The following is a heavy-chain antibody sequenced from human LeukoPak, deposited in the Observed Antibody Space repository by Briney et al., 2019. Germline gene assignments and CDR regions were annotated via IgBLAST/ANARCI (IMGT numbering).Heavy chain of an antibody. V-gene: IGHV1-2*02. Sequence: ASVKVSCKASGYTFTGYFMHWVRQAPGQGLEWMGWINPDSGGTNYAQKFQGRVTMTRDTSTSTVYMELSSLRSEDTAVYYCARDESGYSGYGIFDYWGQGTLVTVSS. CDR3: ARDESGYSGYGIFDY. CDR2: INPDSGGT. J-gene: IGHJ4*02. D-gene: IGHD5-12*01. CDR1: GYTFTGYF.